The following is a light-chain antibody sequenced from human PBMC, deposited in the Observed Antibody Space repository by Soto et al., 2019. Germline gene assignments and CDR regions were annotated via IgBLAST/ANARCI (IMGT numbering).Light chain of an antibody. J-gene: IGKJ1*01. CDR2: DAS. V-gene: IGKV3D-20*01. Sequence: EIVLTQSPGTLSLSPGERATLSCRASQSVSSSYLAWYQQKPGLAPRLLIYDASSRATGIPDRFSGSGSGTDFTLTISRLEPEDCAVYYCQQYGSSPRTFGQGTKVEIK. CDR3: QQYGSSPRT. CDR1: QSVSSSY.